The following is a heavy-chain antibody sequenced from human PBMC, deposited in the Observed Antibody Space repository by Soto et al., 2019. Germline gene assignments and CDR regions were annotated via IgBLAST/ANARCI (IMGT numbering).Heavy chain of an antibody. CDR2: IKQDGTEQ. V-gene: IGHV3-7*01. D-gene: IGHD4-17*01. CDR1: GFTFSTYW. J-gene: IGHJ4*02. Sequence: PGGSLRLSCAAAGFTFSTYWMGWVRQAPGKGLEWVANIKQDGTEQYYVDSVKGRFTISRDNAKNSLYLQMNSLRAEDTAVYYCARDLNYGLFDYWGQGTLVTVSS. CDR3: ARDLNYGLFDY.